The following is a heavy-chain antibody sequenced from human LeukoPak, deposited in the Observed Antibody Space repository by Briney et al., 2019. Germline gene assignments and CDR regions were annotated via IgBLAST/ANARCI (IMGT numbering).Heavy chain of an antibody. CDR2: MHHSGSA. V-gene: IGHV4-59*01. Sequence: SETLSLTCTVSGGSISSYFWSWVRQSPGKGLEWIGFMHHSGSANSNPSLKSRVTISMDTSKNQFSLKMSSVTAADTAVYYCARERITMVRGVIKGSDFDYWGQGTLVTVSS. J-gene: IGHJ4*02. D-gene: IGHD3-10*01. CDR3: ARERITMVRGVIKGSDFDY. CDR1: GGSISSYF.